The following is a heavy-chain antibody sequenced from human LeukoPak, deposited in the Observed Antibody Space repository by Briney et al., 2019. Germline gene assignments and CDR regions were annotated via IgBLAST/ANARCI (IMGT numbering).Heavy chain of an antibody. CDR3: ARDQAGSGHYADH. CDR2: ISYDGSNK. CDR1: GFTFSSYA. J-gene: IGHJ4*02. V-gene: IGHV3-30*04. Sequence: GGSLRLSCAASGFTFSSYAMHWVRQAPGKGLEWVAVISYDGSNKYYADFVKGRFTISRDYSKNTLYLHMNSLRAEDTAVYYCARDQAGSGHYADHWGQGTLVTVSS. D-gene: IGHD3-10*01.